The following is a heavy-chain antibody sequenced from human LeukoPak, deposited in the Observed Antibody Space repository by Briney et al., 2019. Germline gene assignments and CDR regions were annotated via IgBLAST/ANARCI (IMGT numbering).Heavy chain of an antibody. J-gene: IGHJ4*02. CDR1: GGSISSYY. CDR3: ARGHCRGGSCYFDF. V-gene: IGHV4-4*07. D-gene: IGHD2-15*01. CDR2: IYTSGST. Sequence: SETLSLTCTVSGGSISSYYWSWIRQPAGKGLEWIGRIYTSGSTNYNPSLKSRVTMSVDTSKNQFSLKLSSVTAADTAVYYCARGHCRGGSCYFDFWGQGTLVTVSS.